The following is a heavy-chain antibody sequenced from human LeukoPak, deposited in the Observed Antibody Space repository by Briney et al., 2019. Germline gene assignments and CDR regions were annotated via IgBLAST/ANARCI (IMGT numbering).Heavy chain of an antibody. V-gene: IGHV4-31*03. CDR3: ARTILSIAAFDY. CDR1: GGAFNSGDYF. J-gene: IGHJ4*03. D-gene: IGHD6-13*01. Sequence: TSSETLSLTCSVSGGAFNSGDYFWSWVRQHPGKGLEWIGYIYYSGSTYYNPSLKSRVTILVDTSKNQFSLKLSSVTAADTAVYYCARTILSIAAFDYWGQGTMVTVSS. CDR2: IYYSGST.